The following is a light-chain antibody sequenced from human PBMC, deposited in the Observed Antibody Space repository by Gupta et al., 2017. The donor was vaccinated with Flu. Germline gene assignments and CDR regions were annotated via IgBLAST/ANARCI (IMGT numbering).Light chain of an antibody. CDR2: GNS. CDR3: QSYDSRLSGYV. V-gene: IGLV1-40*01. J-gene: IGLJ1*01. CDR1: SSNIGAGYD. Sequence: SVLTQPPSVSGAPGQRVTIPCTGSSSNIGAGYDVHWYQQLPGTVPKLLIYGNSNRPSGVPYRFSGSKSGTSASLAITGLQAEDEADYYCQSYDSRLSGYVLGTGTKVTVL.